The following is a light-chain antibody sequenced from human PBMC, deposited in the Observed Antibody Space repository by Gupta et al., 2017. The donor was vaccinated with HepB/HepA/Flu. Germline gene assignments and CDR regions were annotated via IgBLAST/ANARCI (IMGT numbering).Light chain of an antibody. V-gene: IGLV1-47*02. CDR1: SSNIGNDN. J-gene: IGLJ1*01. CDR3: VGWDDSLSGYV. CDR2: NDN. Sequence: QPVLPQPPSASGTPGQRVTIACSGSSSNIGNDNAYWYQQLPGTAPKLLISNDNQRLSGVPDRFSGSKSGTTASLAISGLRSEDEADYYCVGWDDSLSGYVFGAGTKVTVL.